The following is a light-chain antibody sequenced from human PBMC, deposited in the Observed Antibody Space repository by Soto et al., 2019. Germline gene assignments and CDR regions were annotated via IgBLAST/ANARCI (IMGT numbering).Light chain of an antibody. CDR3: QHLNSYPIT. CDR2: DAS. Sequence: DIQMTHSPSXLGXXXXYXXXIXCRASQSISSWLAWYQQKPGKAPKLLIYDASSLESGVPSRFSGSGSGTDFTLTISSLQPEDFATYYCQHLNSYPITFGQGTRLEI. V-gene: IGKV1-5*01. CDR1: QSISSW. J-gene: IGKJ5*01.